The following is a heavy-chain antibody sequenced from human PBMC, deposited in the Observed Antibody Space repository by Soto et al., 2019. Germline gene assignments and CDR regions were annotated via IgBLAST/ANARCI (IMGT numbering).Heavy chain of an antibody. CDR1: GFTVSSNY. J-gene: IGHJ5*02. Sequence: GGSLRLSCAASGFTVSSNYMSWVRQAPGKGLEWVSVIYSGGSTYYADSVKGRFTISRDNSKNTLYLQMNSLRAEDTAVYYCARYRLLYWFDPWGQGTLVTVSS. V-gene: IGHV3-66*01. D-gene: IGHD2-2*01. CDR2: IYSGGST. CDR3: ARYRLLYWFDP.